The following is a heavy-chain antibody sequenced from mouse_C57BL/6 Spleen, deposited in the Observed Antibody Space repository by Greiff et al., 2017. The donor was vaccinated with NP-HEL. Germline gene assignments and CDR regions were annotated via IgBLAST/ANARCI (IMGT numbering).Heavy chain of an antibody. D-gene: IGHD1-1*01. CDR3: ARSGGLLRSPWFAY. CDR2: INPRNGGT. V-gene: IGHV1-53*01. CDR1: CYTFSSYW. Sequence: VQLQPPGTALVKPGGSVELFCKASCYTFSSYWMHRGKQRPGEGLDVSGNINPRNGGTNYNEKFKSKATLTVDKSSSTAYMQLSSLTSEDSAVYYCARSGGLLRSPWFAYWGQGTLVTVSA. J-gene: IGHJ3*01.